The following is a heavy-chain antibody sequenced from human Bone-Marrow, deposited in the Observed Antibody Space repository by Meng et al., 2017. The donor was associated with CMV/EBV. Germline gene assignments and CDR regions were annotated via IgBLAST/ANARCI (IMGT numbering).Heavy chain of an antibody. Sequence: GSLRLSCAVSGGSISSSNWWSWVRQPPGKGLEWIGEIYHSGSTNYNPSLKSRVTISVDKSKNQFSLKLSSVTAADTAVYYCARDGSSWSYYFDYWGQGTLVTVSS. CDR2: IYHSGST. J-gene: IGHJ4*02. CDR3: ARDGSSWSYYFDY. CDR1: GGSISSSNW. D-gene: IGHD6-13*01. V-gene: IGHV4-4*02.